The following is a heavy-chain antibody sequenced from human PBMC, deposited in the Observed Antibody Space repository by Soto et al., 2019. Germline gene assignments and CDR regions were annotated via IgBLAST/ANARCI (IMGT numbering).Heavy chain of an antibody. CDR3: ARAIYSSSWYDAFDI. CDR2: ISSSGSTI. D-gene: IGHD6-13*01. V-gene: IGHV3-11*01. Sequence: GGSLRLSCAASGFTFSDYYMSWIRQAPGKGLEWVSYISSSGSTIYYADSVKGRFTISRDNAKNSLYLQMNSLRAEDTAVYYCARAIYSSSWYDAFDIWGQGTMVTVSS. CDR1: GFTFSDYY. J-gene: IGHJ3*02.